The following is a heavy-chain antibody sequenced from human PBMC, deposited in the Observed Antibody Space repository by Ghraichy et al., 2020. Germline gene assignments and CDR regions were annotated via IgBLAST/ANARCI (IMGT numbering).Heavy chain of an antibody. CDR2: IKQDGSES. CDR1: GFTFSSYW. V-gene: IGHV3-7*01. D-gene: IGHD2-2*01. J-gene: IGHJ4*02. Sequence: GALRLSCAASGFTFSSYWMTWVRQAPGKGLEWVANIKQDGSESYYVDSVKGRFTISRDNAKNSLYLQMNSLRAEDTAVYYCAREYCSSTSCPRMRDYWGQGTLVTVSS. CDR3: AREYCSSTSCPRMRDY.